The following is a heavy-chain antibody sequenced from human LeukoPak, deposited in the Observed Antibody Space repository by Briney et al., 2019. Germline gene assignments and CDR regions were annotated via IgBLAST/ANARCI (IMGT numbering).Heavy chain of an antibody. CDR3: ARVLRSSNWFDP. J-gene: IGHJ5*02. D-gene: IGHD5/OR15-5a*01. CDR1: GFTVSSNY. V-gene: IGHV3-66*02. CDR2: IYIGGST. Sequence: GGSLRLSCAASGFTVSSNYMSWVRQAPGKGLEWVSVIYIGGSTYYVDSVKGRFTISRDNSKNTLYLQMNSLRAEGTAVYYCARVLRSSNWFDPWGQGTLVTVSS.